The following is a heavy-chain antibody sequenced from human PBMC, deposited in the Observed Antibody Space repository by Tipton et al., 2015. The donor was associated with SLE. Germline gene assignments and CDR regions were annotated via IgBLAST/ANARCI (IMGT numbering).Heavy chain of an antibody. V-gene: IGHV4-61*05. J-gene: IGHJ5*02. CDR1: GGSISSSSYY. Sequence: TLSLTCTVSGGSISSSSYYWGWIRQPPGKGLEWIGEINHSGSTNYNPSLKSRVTISVDTSKNQFSLKLSSVTAADTAVYYCARRKGPYSSSWYHWGQGTLVTVSS. CDR3: ARRKGPYSSSWYH. CDR2: INHSGST. D-gene: IGHD6-13*01.